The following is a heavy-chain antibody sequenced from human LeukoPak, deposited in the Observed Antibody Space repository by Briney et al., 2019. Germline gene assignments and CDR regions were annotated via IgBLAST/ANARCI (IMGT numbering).Heavy chain of an antibody. Sequence: GASVKVSCKTSGYTFTNLDINWLRQAPGQGLEWMGWMSPNSGDTGYAQKFQGRVSMTRDTSISTAYMELSSLRSEDTAVYYCASNPPNTGEFYYWGLGSLVTVSS. CDR1: GYTFTNLD. CDR2: MSPNSGDT. D-gene: IGHD7-27*01. CDR3: ASNPPNTGEFYY. J-gene: IGHJ4*02. V-gene: IGHV1-8*01.